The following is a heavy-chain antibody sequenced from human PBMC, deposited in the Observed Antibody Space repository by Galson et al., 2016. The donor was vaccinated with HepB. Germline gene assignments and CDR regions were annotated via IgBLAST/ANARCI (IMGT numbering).Heavy chain of an antibody. Sequence: SVKVSCKASGYTFTSHGITWVRQAPGQGLEWMGWISGYNGNTNYAHKLQGRVTMTRDTSTSTAYMELRSLTSDDTAVYYCAREERYCSGASCHEPAPGMDVWGQGTTVTVSS. V-gene: IGHV1-18*01. J-gene: IGHJ6*02. CDR1: GYTFTSHG. D-gene: IGHD2-2*01. CDR2: ISGYNGNT. CDR3: AREERYCSGASCHEPAPGMDV.